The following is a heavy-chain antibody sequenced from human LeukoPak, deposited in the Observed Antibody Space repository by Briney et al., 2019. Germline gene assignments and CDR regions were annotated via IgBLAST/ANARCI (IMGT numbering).Heavy chain of an antibody. J-gene: IGHJ4*02. CDR1: GGSISRSGSY. V-gene: IGHV4-39*01. D-gene: IGHD2/OR15-2a*01. Sequence: SETLSLTCTVSGGSISRSGSYWGWIRQPPGKGLEWIGTIYSSGRTSYNPSLKSRITISVDTSKNQFSLKLSSVTAADTALYYCASYRSGSMFDYWGQGTLVTVSS. CDR2: IYSSGRT. CDR3: ASYRSGSMFDY.